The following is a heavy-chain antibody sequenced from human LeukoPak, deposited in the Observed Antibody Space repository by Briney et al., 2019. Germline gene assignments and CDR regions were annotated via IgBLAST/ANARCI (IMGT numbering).Heavy chain of an antibody. CDR1: GFTFSSYA. J-gene: IGHJ4*02. D-gene: IGHD3-9*01. CDR3: ARDPSPNYDILTGSFDY. V-gene: IGHV3-30-3*01. Sequence: GGSLRLSCAASGFTFSSYAMHWVRQAPGKGLEWVAVISYDGSNKYYADSVKGRFTISRDNSKNTLYLQMNSLRAEDTAVYYCARDPSPNYDILTGSFDYWGQGTLVTVSS. CDR2: ISYDGSNK.